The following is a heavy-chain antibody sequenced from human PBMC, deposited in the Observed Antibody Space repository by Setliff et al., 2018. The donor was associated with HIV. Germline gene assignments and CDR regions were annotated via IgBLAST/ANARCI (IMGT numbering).Heavy chain of an antibody. D-gene: IGHD3-22*01. J-gene: IGHJ4*02. CDR2: INHSGST. V-gene: IGHV4-39*07. CDR3: ASIGHYYDSSGYSEPYYFDY. CDR1: GGSISSYSYY. Sequence: SETLSLTCTVSGGSISSYSYYWAWIRQPPGKGLEWIGEINHSGSTSYNPSLKSRATISVDTSKTQFSLKLSSVTAADTAVYYCASIGHYYDSSGYSEPYYFDYWGQGTLVTVSS.